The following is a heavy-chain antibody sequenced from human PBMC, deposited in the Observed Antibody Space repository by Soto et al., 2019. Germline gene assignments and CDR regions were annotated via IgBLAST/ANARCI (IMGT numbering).Heavy chain of an antibody. CDR3: ARDGPYYYASRMDV. Sequence: EVQLVESGGGLVQPGGSLRLSCAASGIPVSSSYMTWVRQAPGKGLEWVSVLHSGGDTYYANSVKGRFTISRHDSTNTLFLQMNSLTAEDTAVYYCARDGPYYYASRMDVWGQGTTVTVSS. CDR1: GIPVSSSY. D-gene: IGHD3-10*01. J-gene: IGHJ6*02. V-gene: IGHV3-53*04. CDR2: LHSGGDT.